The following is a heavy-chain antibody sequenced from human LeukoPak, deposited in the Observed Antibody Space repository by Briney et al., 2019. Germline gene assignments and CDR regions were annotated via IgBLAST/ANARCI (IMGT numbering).Heavy chain of an antibody. CDR3: AKNHDSNSYHTDDAFDL. D-gene: IGHD1-14*01. CDR1: GFTLSAYA. J-gene: IGHJ3*01. V-gene: IGHV3-23*01. CDR2: ISVSGLST. Sequence: PGGTLRLSCAASGFTLSAYAMNWVRQAPGKGLEWVSVISVSGLSTYYADSVKGRFTISRDNSRNTLYLHMNSLRAEDAAVYYCAKNHDSNSYHTDDAFDLWGQGTLVTVSS.